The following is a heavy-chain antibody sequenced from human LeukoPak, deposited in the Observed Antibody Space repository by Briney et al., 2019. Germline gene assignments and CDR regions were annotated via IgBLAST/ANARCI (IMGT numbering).Heavy chain of an antibody. CDR1: GFTFSSYS. Sequence: GGSLRLSCAASGFTFSSYSMNWVRQAPGKGLEWVSYISSSSSTIYYADSVKGRFTISRDNAKNSLYLQMNSLRAEDTAVYYCARESRRVCSSTSCYSDYWGQGTLVTVSS. J-gene: IGHJ4*02. D-gene: IGHD2-2*02. V-gene: IGHV3-48*01. CDR2: ISSSSSTI. CDR3: ARESRRVCSSTSCYSDY.